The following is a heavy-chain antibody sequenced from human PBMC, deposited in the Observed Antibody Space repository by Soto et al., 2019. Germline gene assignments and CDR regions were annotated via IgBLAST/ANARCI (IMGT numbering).Heavy chain of an antibody. V-gene: IGHV1-69*06. CDR3: AREVVTETTLGYFDF. CDR2: IIPMFETT. J-gene: IGHJ4*02. D-gene: IGHD2-21*02. Sequence: QVHLVQSGAEVKEPGSSVKVSCKAAGGSFSSDAITCVRQAPGQGLEWIGEIIPMFETTNYAPGFQARVTITADTSTTTAYMELSSLTSDDTAVYYCAREVVTETTLGYFDFWGQGALVTVSS. CDR1: GGSFSSDA.